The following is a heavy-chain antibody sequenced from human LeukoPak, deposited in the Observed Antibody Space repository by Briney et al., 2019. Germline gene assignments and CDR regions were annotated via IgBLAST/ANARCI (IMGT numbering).Heavy chain of an antibody. CDR2: ISGSGGST. Sequence: GGSLRLSCAASGFTFSSYAMSWVRQAPGKGLEWVSAISGSGGSTYYGDSVKGRFTISRDNSKNTLYLQMNSLRAEDTAVYYCAKVPSYGSGSYPTYYFDYWGQGTLVTVSS. V-gene: IGHV3-23*01. J-gene: IGHJ4*02. D-gene: IGHD3-10*01. CDR1: GFTFSSYA. CDR3: AKVPSYGSGSYPTYYFDY.